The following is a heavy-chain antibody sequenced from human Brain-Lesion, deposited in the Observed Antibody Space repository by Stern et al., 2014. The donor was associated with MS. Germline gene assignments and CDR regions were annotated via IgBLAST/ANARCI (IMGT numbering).Heavy chain of an antibody. Sequence: QVQLVQSGAEVKKPGASVKVSCKASGYTFTGYYMHWVRQAPGQGLEWMGWINPKSGGPNNGQKFQGWGTMTRDTPITTASMGPGRLRSDDTAVYYCATYYYDSTGYNDFWGQGTLVTVSS. D-gene: IGHD3-22*01. CDR3: ATYYYDSTGYNDF. CDR1: GYTFTGYY. J-gene: IGHJ4*02. V-gene: IGHV1-2*04. CDR2: INPKSGGP.